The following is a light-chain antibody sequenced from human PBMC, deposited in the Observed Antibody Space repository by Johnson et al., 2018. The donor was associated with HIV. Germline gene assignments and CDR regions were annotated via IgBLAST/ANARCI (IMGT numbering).Light chain of an antibody. Sequence: QSVLTQPPSVSAAPGQKVTISCSGSSSNIGNNYVSWYQQLPGTAPKLLIYDNNERPSGIPDRFSGSKSGTSATLGITGLQAEDEADYYCAAWDDSLNALYVFGTGTKVTVL. CDR2: DNN. J-gene: IGLJ1*01. CDR3: AAWDDSLNALYV. V-gene: IGLV1-51*01. CDR1: SSNIGNNY.